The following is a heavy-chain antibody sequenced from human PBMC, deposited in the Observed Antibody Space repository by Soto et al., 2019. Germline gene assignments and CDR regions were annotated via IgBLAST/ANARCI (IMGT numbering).Heavy chain of an antibody. D-gene: IGHD3-10*01. CDR2: ISSSSSYI. CDR1: GFTFSRYA. J-gene: IGHJ3*02. CDR3: ASGYRGVQRQYEVNDAFDI. V-gene: IGHV3-21*01. Sequence: EVQLVDSGGGLVKPGGSLRLSCAASGFTFSRYALNWVRQAPGKGLEWVSSISSSSSYIFYADSVQGRFTIARDNAKKELFLQMNSLRDEDTAVDYCASGYRGVQRQYEVNDAFDIWGQGTMVTVSS.